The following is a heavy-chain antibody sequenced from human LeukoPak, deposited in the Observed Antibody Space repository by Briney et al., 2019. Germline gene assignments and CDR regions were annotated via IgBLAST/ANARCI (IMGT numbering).Heavy chain of an antibody. Sequence: ASVKVSCKASGYTFTGYYMHWVRQAPGQGLEWMGWINPNSGGTNYAQKFQGRVTMTRDTSISTAYMELSRLRSDDTAVYYCARVHYGEGVNWFDPWGQGTLVTVSS. J-gene: IGHJ5*02. CDR3: ARVHYGEGVNWFDP. D-gene: IGHD4-17*01. CDR1: GYTFTGYY. CDR2: INPNSGGT. V-gene: IGHV1-2*02.